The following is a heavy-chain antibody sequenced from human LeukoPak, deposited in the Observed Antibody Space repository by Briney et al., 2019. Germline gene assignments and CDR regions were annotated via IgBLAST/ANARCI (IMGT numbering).Heavy chain of an antibody. CDR1: GYTFTSYD. Sequence: GASVKVSCKASGYTFTSYDINWVRQATGQGLEWMGWMNPNSGNTGYAQKFQGRVTITRNTSISTAYMELSSLRSEDTAVYYCAKDLQFGRYYDSSGYFDYWGQGTLVTVSS. D-gene: IGHD3-22*01. CDR3: AKDLQFGRYYDSSGYFDY. J-gene: IGHJ4*02. CDR2: MNPNSGNT. V-gene: IGHV1-8*03.